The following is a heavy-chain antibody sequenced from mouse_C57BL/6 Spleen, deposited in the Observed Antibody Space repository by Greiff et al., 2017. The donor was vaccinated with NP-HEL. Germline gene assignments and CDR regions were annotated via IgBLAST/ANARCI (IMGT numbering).Heavy chain of an antibody. CDR2: INPNNGGT. J-gene: IGHJ2*01. V-gene: IGHV1-26*01. CDR1: GYTFTDYY. Sequence: EVQLQQSGPELVKPGASVKISCKASGYTFTDYYMNWVKQSHGKSLEWIGDINPNNGGTSYNQKFKGKATLTVDKSSSTAYMELRSLTSEDSAVYYCARRRTGSYYFDYWGQGTTLTVSS. D-gene: IGHD4-1*01. CDR3: ARRRTGSYYFDY.